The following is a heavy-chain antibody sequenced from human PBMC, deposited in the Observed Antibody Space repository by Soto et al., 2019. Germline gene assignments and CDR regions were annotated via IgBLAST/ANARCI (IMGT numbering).Heavy chain of an antibody. CDR1: GYTFTGYY. J-gene: IGHJ5*02. CDR3: RGCYRIPNFGVVMDWFDP. Sequence: QVQLVQSGAEVKKPGASVKVSCKASGYTFTGYYMHWVRQAPGQGLEWLGWINPNSGGTNYAQKCERRVNMTRDASISTAYMVLRKLNSDDTAVYFCRGCYRIPNFGVVMDWFDPWGQGTLVTVPS. V-gene: IGHV1-2*02. CDR2: INPNSGGT. D-gene: IGHD3-3*01.